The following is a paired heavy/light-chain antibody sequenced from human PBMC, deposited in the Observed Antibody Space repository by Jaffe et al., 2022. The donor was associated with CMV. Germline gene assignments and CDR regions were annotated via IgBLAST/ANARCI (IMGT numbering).Light chain of an antibody. V-gene: IGKV3-11*01. CDR1: QSVSSY. CDR2: DAS. J-gene: IGKJ5*01. CDR3: QQRSNWPPVT. Sequence: EIVLTQSPATLSLSPGERATLSCRASQSVSSYLAWYQQKPGQAPRLLIYDASNRATGIPARFSGSGSGTDFTLTISSLEPEDFAVYYCQQRSNWPPVTFGQGTRLEIK.
Heavy chain of an antibody. CDR3: ARSSGWYPRGRRNYYYYMDV. Sequence: QVTLKESGPVLVKPTETLTLTCTVSGFSLSNARMGVSWIRQPPGKALEWLAHIFSNDEKSYSTSLKSRLTISKDTSKSQVVLTMTNMDPVDTATYYCARSSGWYPRGRRNYYYYMDVWGKGTTVTVSS. V-gene: IGHV2-26*01. D-gene: IGHD6-19*01. CDR2: IFSNDEK. CDR1: GFSLSNARMG. J-gene: IGHJ6*03.